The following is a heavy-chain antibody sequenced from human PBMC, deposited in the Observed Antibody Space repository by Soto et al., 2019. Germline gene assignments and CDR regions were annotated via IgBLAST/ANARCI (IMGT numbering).Heavy chain of an antibody. CDR2: IRSKANSYAT. Sequence: EVQLVESGGGLVQPGGSLKLSCAASGFTFSGSAMHWVRQASGKGLEWVGRIRSKANSYATAYAASVKGRFTISRDDSKNTAYLQMNSLKTEDTAVYYCTRQYGDYDYYYYYGMDVWAKGPRSPSP. V-gene: IGHV3-73*02. D-gene: IGHD4-17*01. CDR1: GFTFSGSA. J-gene: IGHJ6*02. CDR3: TRQYGDYDYYYYYGMDV.